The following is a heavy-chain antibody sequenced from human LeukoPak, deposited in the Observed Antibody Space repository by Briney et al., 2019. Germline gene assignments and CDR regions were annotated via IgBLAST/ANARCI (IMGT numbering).Heavy chain of an antibody. CDR2: IYYSGST. CDR3: ASLRKRGGAFDL. Sequence: SETLSLTCTVSGGSISSYYWNWIRQPPGKGLEWIGYIYYSGSTNYNPSLKSRVTISVDTSKNQFSLNLTSVTAADTAVYYCASLRKRGGAFDLWGQGTVVTVSS. V-gene: IGHV4-59*01. J-gene: IGHJ3*01. CDR1: GGSISSYY.